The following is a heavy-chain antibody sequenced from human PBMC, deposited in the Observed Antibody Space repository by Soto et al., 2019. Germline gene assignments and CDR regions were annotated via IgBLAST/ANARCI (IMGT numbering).Heavy chain of an antibody. J-gene: IGHJ6*02. CDR3: ARMEYQLLGYYYYGMDV. CDR2: ISSSGGTI. V-gene: IGHV3-48*03. CDR1: GFSFSSYE. Sequence: GGSLRLSCAASGFSFSSYEMNWVRQAPGTGLEWVSYISSSGGTIFYADSVKGRSTISRDNAKNSLYLQMNSLRAEDTAVYYCARMEYQLLGYYYYGMDVWGQGTTVTVSS. D-gene: IGHD2-2*01.